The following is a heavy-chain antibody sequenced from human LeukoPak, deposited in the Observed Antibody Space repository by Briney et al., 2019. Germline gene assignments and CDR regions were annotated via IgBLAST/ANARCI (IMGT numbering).Heavy chain of an antibody. CDR3: TTYGSGRKFDY. D-gene: IGHD3-10*01. CDR1: GFTFSNAW. CDR2: IKSKTDGGTT. J-gene: IGHJ4*02. Sequence: GGSLRLSCAASGFTFSNAWMSWVRQAPGKGLEWVGRIKSKTDGGTTDYAAPVKGRFTISRDDSTNTLYLQMNSLKSEDTTVYYCTTYGSGRKFDYWGQGILVTVSS. V-gene: IGHV3-15*01.